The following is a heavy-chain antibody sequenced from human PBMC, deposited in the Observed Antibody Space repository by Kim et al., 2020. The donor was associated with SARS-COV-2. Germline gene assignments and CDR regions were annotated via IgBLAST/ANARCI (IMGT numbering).Heavy chain of an antibody. CDR1: GFTFSSYS. J-gene: IGHJ4*02. D-gene: IGHD1-26*01. CDR2: ISSSSSTI. Sequence: GGSLRLSCAASGFTFSSYSMNWVRQAPGKGLEWVSYISSSSSTIYYADSVKGRFTISRDNAKNSLYLQMNSLRDEDTAVYYCARDRGGVVVGATGFDYWGQGTLVTVSS. CDR3: ARDRGGVVVGATGFDY. V-gene: IGHV3-48*02.